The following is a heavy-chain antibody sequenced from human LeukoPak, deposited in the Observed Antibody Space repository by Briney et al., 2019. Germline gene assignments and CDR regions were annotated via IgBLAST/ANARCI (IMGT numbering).Heavy chain of an antibody. CDR1: GYTFTTYY. D-gene: IGHD3-10*01. V-gene: IGHV1-46*01. CDR3: ARDADYYGSGPFDY. CDR2: IHPSGGST. Sequence: ASVTVSCKASGYTFTTYYLHWVRQAPGQGLEWMGLIHPSGGSTSYAQKLQGRVTMTRDKSTSTVYMEVSSLRSEDTAVYYCARDADYYGSGPFDYWGQGTLVSVSS. J-gene: IGHJ4*02.